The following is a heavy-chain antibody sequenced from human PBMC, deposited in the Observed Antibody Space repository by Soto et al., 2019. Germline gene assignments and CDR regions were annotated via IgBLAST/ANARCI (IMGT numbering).Heavy chain of an antibody. CDR1: GGSISSSNW. D-gene: IGHD3-22*01. V-gene: IGHV4-4*02. CDR2: IYHSGST. J-gene: IGHJ2*01. Sequence: QVQLQESGPGLVKPSGTLSLTCAVSGGSISSSNWWRWVRQPPGKGLEGSGEIYHSGSTNYNPSLKSRVTISVDKSKNQFSLKLSSVTAADTAVYYCAQWSSRKYYDSSGTGWYFDLWGRGTLVTVSS. CDR3: AQWSSRKYYDSSGTGWYFDL.